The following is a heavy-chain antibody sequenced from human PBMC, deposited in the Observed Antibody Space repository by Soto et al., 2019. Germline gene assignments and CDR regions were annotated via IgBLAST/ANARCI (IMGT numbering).Heavy chain of an antibody. D-gene: IGHD5-12*01. J-gene: IGHJ4*02. V-gene: IGHV3-23*01. CDR2: ISASGGST. Sequence: EVQLLDSGGGLVQPGGSLRLSCAASGFTFSNYVMNWVRKAPGKRLDWVSAISASGGSTYYADSVKGRFTISRENSKNTLYRQISSLRAEYTAVYYCEKGPLGRGYDLDYWGQGTLVTVSS. CDR3: EKGPLGRGYDLDY. CDR1: GFTFSNYV.